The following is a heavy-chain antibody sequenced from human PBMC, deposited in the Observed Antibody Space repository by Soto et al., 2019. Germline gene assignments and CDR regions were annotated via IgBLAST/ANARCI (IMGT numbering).Heavy chain of an antibody. V-gene: IGHV3-23*01. Sequence: EVQLLESGGGLVQPGGSLTLSCAASGFTFSSYAMSWLRQAPGKGLEWVSAIDGTGDNTHYADSVKGRFTFSRDNSRNTLYLQMNGLRTEDTALYYCAKQVTGWFNDAFDVWGQGTLATVSS. CDR2: IDGTGDNT. J-gene: IGHJ3*01. CDR3: AKQVTGWFNDAFDV. D-gene: IGHD6-19*01. CDR1: GFTFSSYA.